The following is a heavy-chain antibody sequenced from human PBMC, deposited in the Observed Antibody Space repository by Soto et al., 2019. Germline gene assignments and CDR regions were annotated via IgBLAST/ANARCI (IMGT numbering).Heavy chain of an antibody. J-gene: IGHJ6*02. Sequence: QVQLVQSGAEMQQPGASVRVSCKASGGTFSKYAFSWVRQAPGQGLEWLGGNITMFGTPNYVQKFQGRVASSADGSTATVDMELISLRSEARAVYFCARPLRERNYGCGMAVWGQGTTVTVSS. D-gene: IGHD4-17*01. CDR2: NITMFGTP. CDR1: GGTFSKYA. V-gene: IGHV1-69*01. CDR3: ARPLRERNYGCGMAV.